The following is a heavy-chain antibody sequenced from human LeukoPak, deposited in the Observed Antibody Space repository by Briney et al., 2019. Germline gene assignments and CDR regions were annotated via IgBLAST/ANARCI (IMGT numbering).Heavy chain of an antibody. Sequence: PGGSLRLSCAASGFTFSSYSMNWVRQAPGKGLEWVSSISSSSSYIYYADSVKGRFTISRDNAKNSLYLQMNSLRAEDTAVYYCARNTYYYGSSGYPASDYWGQGTLVTVSS. CDR1: GFTFSSYS. D-gene: IGHD3-22*01. CDR2: ISSSSSYI. V-gene: IGHV3-21*01. CDR3: ARNTYYYGSSGYPASDY. J-gene: IGHJ4*02.